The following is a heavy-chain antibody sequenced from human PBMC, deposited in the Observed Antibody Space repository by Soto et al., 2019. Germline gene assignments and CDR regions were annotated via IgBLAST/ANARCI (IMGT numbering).Heavy chain of an antibody. CDR2: IGGRATSA. CDR3: AKRHPSDSSGDFYDF. D-gene: IGHD3-22*01. J-gene: IGHJ4*02. Sequence: EVQLLESGGGLVQPGGSLRLSCAASGFTFSNYAMSWVRQAPGKGLEWVSGIGGRATSAYYADYVKGRFAISRDNSYNALFLQLNSLRAEDTAVYYCAKRHPSDSSGDFYDFWGQGTMVSVSS. V-gene: IGHV3-23*01. CDR1: GFTFSNYA.